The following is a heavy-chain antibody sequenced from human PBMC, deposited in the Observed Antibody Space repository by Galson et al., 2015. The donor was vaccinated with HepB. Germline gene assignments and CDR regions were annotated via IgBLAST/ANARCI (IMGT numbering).Heavy chain of an antibody. CDR2: ISGNGRNT. Sequence: SLRLSCATSGFTFSSCGMTWVRQAPGKGLEWVTSISGNGRNTYYGDSVKGRFTISRDNSKNTLYLQMSSLRAEDTALYYCAKDLRPTGNYGYFDYWGQGALVTVSS. D-gene: IGHD1-7*01. V-gene: IGHV3-23*01. CDR1: GFTFSSCG. CDR3: AKDLRPTGNYGYFDY. J-gene: IGHJ4*02.